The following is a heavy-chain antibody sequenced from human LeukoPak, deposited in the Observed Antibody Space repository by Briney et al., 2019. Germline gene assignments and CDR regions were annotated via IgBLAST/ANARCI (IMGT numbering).Heavy chain of an antibody. CDR1: GGSITSSNW. CDR2: IDHSGST. J-gene: IGHJ5*02. D-gene: IGHD2-2*01. V-gene: IGHV4-4*02. Sequence: SETLSLTCAVFGGSITSSNWWSWVRQPPGKGLEWMGEIDHSGSTKYNPSLKSRATISVDKSKNQFSLKLTSVTAADTAVYYCARVYKYCSGTSCYRFDPWGQGTLVTVSS. CDR3: ARVYKYCSGTSCYRFDP.